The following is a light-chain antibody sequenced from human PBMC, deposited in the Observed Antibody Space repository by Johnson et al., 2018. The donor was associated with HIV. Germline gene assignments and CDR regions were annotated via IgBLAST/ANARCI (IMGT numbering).Light chain of an antibody. V-gene: IGLV1-51*02. CDR2: ENN. J-gene: IGLJ1*01. CDR3: GTWDSSLSAARV. CDR1: SSNIGNNY. Sequence: QSVLTQPPSVSAAPGQKVTISCSGSSSNIGNNYVSWYQQFPGTAPKLLIYENNKRPSAIPDRFSGSKSGTSATLGITGLQTGDEADYYCGTWDSSLSAARVFGTGTKVNLL.